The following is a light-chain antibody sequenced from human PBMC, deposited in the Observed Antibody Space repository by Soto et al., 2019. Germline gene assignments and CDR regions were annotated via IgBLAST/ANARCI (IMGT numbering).Light chain of an antibody. CDR1: QSISNS. Sequence: DIQLTQSPSSLSASVGDSVTITCRASQSISNSLNWYQQKPGKAPNLLIYGTSNLQSGVPSRFSGSGSGTGFTLTISSLQREDFATYYCQQSYSSSWTFGQGTKVDIK. V-gene: IGKV1-39*01. CDR3: QQSYSSSWT. CDR2: GTS. J-gene: IGKJ1*01.